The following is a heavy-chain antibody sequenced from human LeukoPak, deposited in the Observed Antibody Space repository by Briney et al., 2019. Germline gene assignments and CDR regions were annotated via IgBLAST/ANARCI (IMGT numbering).Heavy chain of an antibody. V-gene: IGHV3-13*04. CDR2: IGSAGDT. CDR1: GFAFSTYD. J-gene: IGHJ4*01. Sequence: GGSLRLSCAASGFAFSTYDMHWVRQVRGKGLEWVSAIGSAGDTYYPASVEGRFSISRENAKSSLYLQLNSLTAGDTVVYYCAREATGLDYWGHGTLVTVAS. D-gene: IGHD3-9*01. CDR3: AREATGLDY.